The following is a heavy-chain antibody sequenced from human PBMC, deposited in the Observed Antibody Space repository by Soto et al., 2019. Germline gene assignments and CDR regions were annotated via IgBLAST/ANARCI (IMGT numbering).Heavy chain of an antibody. D-gene: IGHD6-19*01. J-gene: IGHJ4*02. CDR1: GYTFTSYG. Sequence: QVQLVQSGGEGKKPGASVKVSCKASGYTFTSYGVSWVRQAPGQGLERMGRLRAYNGYTNYAQKIQGRVTITTDTSTSTAYMELRSLISDDTAVYYCARASDGYRSGWYVGYFDYWGQGTLVTVSS. CDR2: LRAYNGYT. V-gene: IGHV1-18*04. CDR3: ARASDGYRSGWYVGYFDY.